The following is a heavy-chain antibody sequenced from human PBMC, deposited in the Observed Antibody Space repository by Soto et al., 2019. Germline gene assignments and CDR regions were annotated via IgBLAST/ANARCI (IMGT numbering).Heavy chain of an antibody. CDR2: INHSGST. CDR1: GGSFSGYY. J-gene: IGHJ3*02. Sequence: SETLSLTCAVYGGSFSGYYWSWIRQPPGKGLEWIGEINHSGSTNYNPSLKSRVTISVDTSKNQFSLKLSSVTAADTAVYYCARAHRMTTVTQDGAFDIWGQGTMVTVSS. V-gene: IGHV4-34*01. CDR3: ARAHRMTTVTQDGAFDI. D-gene: IGHD4-17*01.